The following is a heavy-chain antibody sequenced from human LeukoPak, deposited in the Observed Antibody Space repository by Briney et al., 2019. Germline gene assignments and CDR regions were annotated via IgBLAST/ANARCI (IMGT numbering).Heavy chain of an antibody. Sequence: ASVKVSCKASGYTSFSYGISWGRHDPGQRLEWMGWISAYNGNTNYAQKLQGRVTMTTDTSTRTAYMELRSLRSDDTAVYYCAVGSGSPAFDIWGQGTMVTVSS. CDR3: AVGSGSPAFDI. J-gene: IGHJ3*02. CDR2: ISAYNGNT. V-gene: IGHV1-18*01. CDR1: GYTSFSYG. D-gene: IGHD1-26*01.